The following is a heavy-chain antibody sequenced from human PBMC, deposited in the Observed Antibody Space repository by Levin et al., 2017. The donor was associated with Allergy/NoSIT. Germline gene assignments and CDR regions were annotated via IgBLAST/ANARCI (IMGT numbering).Heavy chain of an antibody. CDR2: IYYSGST. J-gene: IGHJ3*02. CDR1: GGSISSSSYY. D-gene: IGHD1-26*01. V-gene: IGHV4-39*07. CDR3: ARDPLTGRLAGRLGASRDGTSEDAFDI. Sequence: SQTLSLTCTVSGGSISSSSYYWGWIRQPPGKGLEWIGSIYYSGSTYYNPSLKSRVTISVDTSKNQFSLKLSSVTAADTAVYYCARDPLTGRLAGRLGASRDGTSEDAFDIWGQGTMVTVSS.